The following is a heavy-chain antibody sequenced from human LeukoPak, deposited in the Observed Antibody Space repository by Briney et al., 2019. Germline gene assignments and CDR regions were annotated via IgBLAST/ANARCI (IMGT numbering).Heavy chain of an antibody. CDR1: GVTFSSYA. CDR3: ARDGKQRIQQWLAGASDY. V-gene: IGHV3-30-3*01. Sequence: GGSLRLSCAASGVTFSSYAMHWVRRAPGKALEWVATISSDGGNRYYADSVKGRFTISRDNSKNTLYLQMNSLRAKDTAVYYCARDGKQRIQQWLAGASDYRGQGTLVTVSS. D-gene: IGHD6-19*01. CDR2: ISSDGGNR. J-gene: IGHJ4*02.